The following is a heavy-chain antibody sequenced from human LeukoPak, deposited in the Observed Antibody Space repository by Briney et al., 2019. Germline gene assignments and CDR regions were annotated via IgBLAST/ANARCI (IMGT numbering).Heavy chain of an antibody. CDR3: AREGSGWQRSYYFDY. J-gene: IGHJ4*02. CDR1: GGTFTSYY. CDR2: INPSGGST. D-gene: IGHD6-19*01. V-gene: IGHV1-46*01. Sequence: ASVKVSCKASGGTFTSYYMHWVRQAPGQGLEWMGIINPSGGSTSYAQKFQGRVTMTRDTSTSTVYMELSSLRSEDTAVYYCAREGSGWQRSYYFDYWGQGTLVTVSS.